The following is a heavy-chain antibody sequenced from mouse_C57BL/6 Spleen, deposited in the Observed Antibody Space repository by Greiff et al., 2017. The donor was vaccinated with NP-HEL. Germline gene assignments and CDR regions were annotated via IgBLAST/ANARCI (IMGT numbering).Heavy chain of an antibody. Sequence: QVQLQQSGAELARPGASVKLSCKASGYTFTSYGISWVKQRTGQGLEWIGEIYPRSGNTYYNEKFKGKATLTADKSSSTAYMELRSLTSEDSAIYFCAREDDWYIDVWGTGTTVTVSS. CDR3: AREDDWYIDV. CDR1: GYTFTSYG. CDR2: IYPRSGNT. V-gene: IGHV1-81*01. J-gene: IGHJ1*03.